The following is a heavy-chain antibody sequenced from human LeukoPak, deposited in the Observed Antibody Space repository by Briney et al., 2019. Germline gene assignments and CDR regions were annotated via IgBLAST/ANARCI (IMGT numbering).Heavy chain of an antibody. Sequence: ASVKVSCKASVYTFTGYYMHWVRQAPGQGLEWMGWINPNSGGTNYAQKFQGRVTMTRDTSISTAYMELSRLRSDDTAAYYCARGCYYDSSGPSNWFDPWGQGTLVTVSS. CDR3: ARGCYYDSSGPSNWFDP. J-gene: IGHJ5*02. CDR2: INPNSGGT. V-gene: IGHV1-2*02. D-gene: IGHD3-22*01. CDR1: VYTFTGYY.